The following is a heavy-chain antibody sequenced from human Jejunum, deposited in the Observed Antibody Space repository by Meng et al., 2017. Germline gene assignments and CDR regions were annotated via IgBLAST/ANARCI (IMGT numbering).Heavy chain of an antibody. D-gene: IGHD2-15*01. J-gene: IGHJ5*02. Sequence: QVQLVQSGAEVKKPGALVKVSCRTSGYTFTTYYLNWVRQASGQGFEWMGWMHPSSGDTDYAQKFQGRVSMTRDTSINTAYLELYSLRSEDTAVYYCARGSTRMDDAWGQGTLVTVSS. CDR3: ARGSTRMDDA. V-gene: IGHV1-8*01. CDR1: GYTFTTYY. CDR2: MHPSSGDT.